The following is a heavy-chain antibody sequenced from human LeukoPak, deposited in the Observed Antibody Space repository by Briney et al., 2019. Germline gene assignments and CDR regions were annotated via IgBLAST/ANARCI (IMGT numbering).Heavy chain of an antibody. D-gene: IGHD3-22*01. CDR2: INHSGRT. J-gene: IGHJ5*02. CDR3: ARESSAVAHTMIRYWLDP. Sequence: SETLSGTCDVSGYSITFGHLWGWIRQPPGKGLEWIASINHSGRTYYTPSLKSRVPISVDTLKNQLSLEVTSVTAEDTAIYFCARESSAVAHTMIRYWLDPWGQGNPVSVSS. CDR1: GYSITFGHL. V-gene: IGHV4-38-2*02.